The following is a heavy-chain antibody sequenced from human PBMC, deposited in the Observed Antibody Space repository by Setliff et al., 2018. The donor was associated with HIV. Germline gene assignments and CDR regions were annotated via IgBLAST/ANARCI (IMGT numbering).Heavy chain of an antibody. V-gene: IGHV1-18*01. D-gene: IGHD3-22*01. CDR3: ARDPPGWRYDSSGYTDY. CDR1: GYTFTSYS. J-gene: IGHJ4*02. Sequence: ASVKVSCKASGYTFTSYSISWVRQAPGQGLEWMGWISAYNGNTNYAQKLQGRVTMTTDTSTSTAYMELRSLRSDDTAVYYCARDPPGWRYDSSGYTDYWGQGTLVTVSS. CDR2: ISAYNGNT.